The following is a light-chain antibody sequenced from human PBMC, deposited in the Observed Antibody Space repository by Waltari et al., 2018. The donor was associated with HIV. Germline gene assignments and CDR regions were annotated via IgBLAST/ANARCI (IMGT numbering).Light chain of an antibody. CDR3: QQYYNTPFT. Sequence: DIVMTQSPDSLAVSLGERATINYKSARNVLYDSNNKNYLAWYQQKPGQPPKLLIYWASTRESGVPDRFSGSGSGTDFTLTISSLQAEDVAVYYCQQYYNTPFTFGPGTKVDI. V-gene: IGKV4-1*01. CDR1: RNVLYDSNNKNY. J-gene: IGKJ3*01. CDR2: WAS.